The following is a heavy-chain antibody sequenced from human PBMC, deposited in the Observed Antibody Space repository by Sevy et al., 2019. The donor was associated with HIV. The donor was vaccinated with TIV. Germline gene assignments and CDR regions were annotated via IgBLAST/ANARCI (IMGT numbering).Heavy chain of an antibody. J-gene: IGHJ6*02. D-gene: IGHD3-22*01. CDR3: AKVPQPRYYYDTIGYLGDGMDV. CDR2: ISWNSATI. V-gene: IGHV3-9*01. CDR1: GFTFDDYT. Sequence: GGSLRLSCAASGFTFDDYTMHWVRQAPGKGLEWVSGISWNSATIVYADSVKGRFTISRDNAKNSLYLQMYSLRAEDTALYYCAKVPQPRYYYDTIGYLGDGMDVWGQGTTVTVSS.